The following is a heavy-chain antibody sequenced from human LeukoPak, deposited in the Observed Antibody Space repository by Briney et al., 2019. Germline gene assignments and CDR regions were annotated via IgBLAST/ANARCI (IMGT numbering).Heavy chain of an antibody. CDR2: IYTTGGT. Sequence: SETLSLTCTVSGASINIYYWTWIRQPAGQGLEWIGRIYTTGGTNYNPSLKSRVTVSLDTSRHQFSLMLSSVTAADTAMYYCAYEYYYGSGYYFDYWGQGTLVTVSS. J-gene: IGHJ4*02. V-gene: IGHV4-4*07. D-gene: IGHD3-10*01. CDR3: AYEYYYGSGYYFDY. CDR1: GASINIYY.